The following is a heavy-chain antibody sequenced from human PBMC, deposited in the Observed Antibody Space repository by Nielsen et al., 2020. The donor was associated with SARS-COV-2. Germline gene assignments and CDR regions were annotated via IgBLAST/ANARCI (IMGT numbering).Heavy chain of an antibody. CDR1: GFTFSSYW. J-gene: IGHJ6*02. V-gene: IGHV3-7*03. CDR2: IKHDGSEK. D-gene: IGHD2-15*01. Sequence: GGSLRLSCAASGFTFSSYWMSWVRQAPGKGLEWVANIKHDGSEKYYVDSVKGRFTISRDNAKNSLYMQMNSLRADDTAVYYCARAVVVVVAATVHYYYYGMDVWGQGTTVTVSS. CDR3: ARAVVVVVAATVHYYYYGMDV.